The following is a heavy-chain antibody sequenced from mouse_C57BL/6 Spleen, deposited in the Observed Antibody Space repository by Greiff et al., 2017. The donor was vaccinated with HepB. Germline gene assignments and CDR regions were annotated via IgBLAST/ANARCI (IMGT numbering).Heavy chain of an antibody. CDR2: IDPETGGT. CDR1: GYTFTDYE. Sequence: VKLMESGAELVRPGASVTLSCKASGYTFTDYEMHWVKQTPVHGLEWIGAIDPETGGTAYNQKFKGKAILTADKSSSTAYMELRSLTSEDSAVYYCTNPTGRFAYWGQGTLVTVSA. CDR3: TNPTGRFAY. V-gene: IGHV1-15*01. D-gene: IGHD4-1*02. J-gene: IGHJ3*01.